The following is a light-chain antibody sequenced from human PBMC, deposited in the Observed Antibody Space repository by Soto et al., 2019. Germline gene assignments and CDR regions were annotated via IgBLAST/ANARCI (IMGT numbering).Light chain of an antibody. CDR3: QQRQYWPPIT. Sequence: IVLTQSPGTLSLSPGERATLSCSSSQSVSSSLAWYQQRPGQAPRLLIYGASTRATGIPARFSGSGSGTDFTLTISSLEPEDCAIYYCQQRQYWPPITFGQGTRLEIK. CDR1: QSVSSS. V-gene: IGKV3-11*01. J-gene: IGKJ5*01. CDR2: GAS.